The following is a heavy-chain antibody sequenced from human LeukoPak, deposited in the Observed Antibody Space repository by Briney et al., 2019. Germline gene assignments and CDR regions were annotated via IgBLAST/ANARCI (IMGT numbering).Heavy chain of an antibody. V-gene: IGHV3-11*04. CDR3: VRDGGTDWYDP. Sequence: GGSLRLSCAASGFTFSDSYMSWIRQAPGKGLEWISYISSSGSNVYYADSVKGRFTISRDNAKNSLYLQMNSLRVEDTAMYYCVRDGGTDWYDPWGQGTLVTVFS. J-gene: IGHJ5*02. CDR1: GFTFSDSY. CDR2: ISSSGSNV. D-gene: IGHD3-16*01.